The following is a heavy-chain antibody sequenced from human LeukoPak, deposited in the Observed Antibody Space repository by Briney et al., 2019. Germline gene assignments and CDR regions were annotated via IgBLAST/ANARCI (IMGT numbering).Heavy chain of an antibody. J-gene: IGHJ5*02. CDR2: ISSSSSYI. CDR1: GFTFSSYS. D-gene: IGHD1-7*01. Sequence: AGGSLRLSCAASGFTFSSYSMNWVRQAPGKGLEWVSSISSSSSYIYYADSVKGRFTISRVNAKNSLYLQMNSLRAEDTAVYYCARGTGTILDPWGQGTLVTVSS. V-gene: IGHV3-21*01. CDR3: ARGTGTILDP.